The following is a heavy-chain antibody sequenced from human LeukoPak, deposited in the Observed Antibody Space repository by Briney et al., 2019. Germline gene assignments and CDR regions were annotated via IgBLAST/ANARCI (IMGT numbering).Heavy chain of an antibody. J-gene: IGHJ4*02. CDR2: INPKNGGT. CDR1: GYTFTTYY. D-gene: IGHD3-22*01. CDR3: ARDPGHTYYYDP. V-gene: IGHV1-2*02. Sequence: ASVEVSCKASGYTFTTYYLHWVRQAPGQALEWMGWINPKNGGTNYAQKFQDRFTMTRDTSISTAYMELSSLTSDDTAVYYCARDPGHTYYYDPWGQGTLVTVSS.